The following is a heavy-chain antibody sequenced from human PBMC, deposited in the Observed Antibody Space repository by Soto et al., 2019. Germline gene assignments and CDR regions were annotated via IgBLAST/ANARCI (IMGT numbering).Heavy chain of an antibody. CDR1: GFTFSSYA. CDR3: AKDRGGAAAGPTKFYGMDV. D-gene: IGHD6-13*01. CDR2: ISGSGDST. J-gene: IGHJ6*02. V-gene: IGHV3-23*01. Sequence: EVQLLESGGGLVQPGGSLRLSCAASGFTFSSYAMSWVRQAPGKGLEWVSVISGSGDSTYYTDSVRGRFTISRDNSKNTPYLQMNRLRAEDTAVYYCAKDRGGAAAGPTKFYGMDVWGQGTTVTVSS.